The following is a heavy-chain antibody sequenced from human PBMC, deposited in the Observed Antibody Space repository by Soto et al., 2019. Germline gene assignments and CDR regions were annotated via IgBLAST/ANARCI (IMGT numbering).Heavy chain of an antibody. CDR3: ARAPQPITMIRKQTYYFDY. CDR2: IDHSGST. Sequence: SETLCLTCVLSGVSFSGYYWSWIRQPPGKGLDWIGEIDHSGSTKYNPSLKSRVTISVDTSKRQFSLNLRSVTAADTALYYCARAPQPITMIRKQTYYFDYWGQGTLVTVSS. J-gene: IGHJ4*01. D-gene: IGHD3-10*01. V-gene: IGHV4-34*01. CDR1: GVSFSGYY.